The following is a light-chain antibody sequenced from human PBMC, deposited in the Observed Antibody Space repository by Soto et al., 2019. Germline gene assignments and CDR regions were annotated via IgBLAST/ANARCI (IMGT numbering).Light chain of an antibody. CDR2: EVS. CDR1: SSDVGGYKY. CDR3: SSYTSSSTLYV. J-gene: IGLJ1*01. Sequence: QSALTQPASVSGSPGQSITISCTGTSSDVGGYKYVSWYQQHPGKAPKLIIYEVSNRPSGVSNRFSGSKSGNTASLTISGLRAEDEADYYCSSYTSSSTLYVFGTGTKLTVL. V-gene: IGLV2-14*01.